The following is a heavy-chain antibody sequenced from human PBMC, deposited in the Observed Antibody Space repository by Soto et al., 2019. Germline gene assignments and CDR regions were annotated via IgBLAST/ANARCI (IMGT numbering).Heavy chain of an antibody. V-gene: IGHV4-31*03. D-gene: IGHD3-10*01. Sequence: QVQLQESGPGLVKPSQTLSLTCTVSGGSISSGGYYWSWIRQHPGKGLGWIGYIYYSGSTYYNPSLKSRFTISVDTSKNQSSLKLRSVTAADTAVYYCARGAGFGELQFDYWGQGTLVTVSS. CDR2: IYYSGST. CDR1: GGSISSGGYY. J-gene: IGHJ4*02. CDR3: ARGAGFGELQFDY.